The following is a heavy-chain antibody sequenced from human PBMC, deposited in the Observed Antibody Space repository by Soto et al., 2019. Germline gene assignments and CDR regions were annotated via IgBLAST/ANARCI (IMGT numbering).Heavy chain of an antibody. D-gene: IGHD5-12*01. CDR1: GFTFSSYA. CDR2: ISGSRGST. V-gene: IGHV3-23*01. CDR3: AKLEGWPYNYLSDY. J-gene: IGHJ4*02. Sequence: PGGSLRLSCAASGFTFSSYAMSGVRQAPGKGREWVSAISGSRGSTYYADSVKGRFTISRDNSKNTLYLQMTSMRAEDTAVYYCAKLEGWPYNYLSDYWGQGTLVTVSS.